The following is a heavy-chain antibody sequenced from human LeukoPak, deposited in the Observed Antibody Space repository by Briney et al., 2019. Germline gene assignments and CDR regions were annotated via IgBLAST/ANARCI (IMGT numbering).Heavy chain of an antibody. D-gene: IGHD3-22*01. V-gene: IGHV3-30-3*01. CDR1: GFTFSNYA. CDR2: ISYDGSNK. J-gene: IGHJ3*02. CDR3: ARDLYDSSESAFDI. Sequence: GRSLRLSCAASGFTFSNYAMHWVRQAPGKGLEWAAVISYDGSNKYYADSVKGRFTISRDNSKNTLYLQMNSLRAGDTAVYYCARDLYDSSESAFDIWGQGTMVTVSS.